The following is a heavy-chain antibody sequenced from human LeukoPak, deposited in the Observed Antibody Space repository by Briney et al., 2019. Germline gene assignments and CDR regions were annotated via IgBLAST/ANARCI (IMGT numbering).Heavy chain of an antibody. CDR1: GGSISSYY. J-gene: IGHJ3*02. CDR2: IYYSGST. Sequence: SETLSLTCTVSGGSISSYYWSWIRQPPGKGLEWIGYIYYSGSTNYNPSLKSRVTISVDTSKNQFSLKLSSVTAADTAVYYCARDGPRDYGGNSEDAFDIWGQGTMVTVSS. D-gene: IGHD4-23*01. CDR3: ARDGPRDYGGNSEDAFDI. V-gene: IGHV4-59*01.